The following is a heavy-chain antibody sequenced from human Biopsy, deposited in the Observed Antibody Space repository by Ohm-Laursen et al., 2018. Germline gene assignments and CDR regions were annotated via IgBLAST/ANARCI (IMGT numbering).Heavy chain of an antibody. Sequence: SVKVSCKAPGGTFSNYGVNWVRQAPGQGLEWLGGNIPILGTGNYAQKFQGRVTVAADTSTSTATMKLRSLRSDDTAVYYCATKLTGYFHHWGQGTLVIVSS. CDR3: ATKLTGYFHH. CDR1: GGTFSNYG. CDR2: NIPILGTG. D-gene: IGHD3-9*01. V-gene: IGHV1-69*06. J-gene: IGHJ1*01.